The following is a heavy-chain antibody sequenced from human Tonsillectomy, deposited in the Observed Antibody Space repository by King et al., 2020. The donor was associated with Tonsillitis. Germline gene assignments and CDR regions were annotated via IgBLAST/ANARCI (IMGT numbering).Heavy chain of an antibody. J-gene: IGHJ6*02. D-gene: IGHD4-17*01. CDR3: VTDKTNDYGLGDV. CDR1: GFTFNTHS. CDR2: INTSSRAI. Sequence: VQLVESGGGLIQPGGSLRLSCEASGFTFNTHSMNWVRQAPGKGLEWVSYINTSSRAIYYADSVQGRFTTSRDNARNSLYLQMNFLRVEDTAVYYCVTDKTNDYGLGDVWGQGAAITVSS. V-gene: IGHV3-48*01.